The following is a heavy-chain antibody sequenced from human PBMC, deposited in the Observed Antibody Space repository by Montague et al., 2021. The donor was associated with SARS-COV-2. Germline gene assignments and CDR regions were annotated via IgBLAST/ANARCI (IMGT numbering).Heavy chain of an antibody. D-gene: IGHD1-26*01. Sequence: PALVKPTQTLTLTCTFSGFSLTTSGMSVTWIRQPPGKALEWLARIDWDDDTYYRTSLETRLTLSKDTSKNQVALTMTNVDPADTGTYFCARMRRHGGSVLDDPFDIGGQGTFVTVSS. J-gene: IGHJ3*02. CDR1: GFSLTTSGMS. V-gene: IGHV2-70*11. CDR3: ARMRRHGGSVLDDPFDI. CDR2: IDWDDDT.